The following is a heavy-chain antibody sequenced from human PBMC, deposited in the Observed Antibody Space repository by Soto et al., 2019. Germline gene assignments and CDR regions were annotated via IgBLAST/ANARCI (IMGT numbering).Heavy chain of an antibody. CDR1: GFTFSSYA. CDR2: ISSNGGST. V-gene: IGHV3-64D*06. D-gene: IGHD1-26*01. CDR3: VKGDFYRIVGATDAFDT. Sequence: HPGWSLRLSCSASGFTFSSYAMHWVRQAPGKGLEYVSAISSNGGSTYYADSVKGRFTISRDNSKNTLYLQMSSLRAEDAAVYYCVKGDFYRIVGATDAFDTWGNVTMITV. J-gene: IGHJ3*02.